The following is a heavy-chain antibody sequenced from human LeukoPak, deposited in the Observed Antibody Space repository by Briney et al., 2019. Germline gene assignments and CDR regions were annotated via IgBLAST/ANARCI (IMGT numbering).Heavy chain of an antibody. Sequence: GGSLRLSCAASGFTFSDYYMTWIRQAPGKGLEWVSSISSSSSYIYYADSVKGRFTISRDNAKNSLYLQMNSLRAEDTAVYYCARDPMYYYDSSGYDYWGQGTLVTVSS. CDR3: ARDPMYYYDSSGYDY. V-gene: IGHV3-11*06. J-gene: IGHJ4*02. CDR1: GFTFSDYY. CDR2: ISSSSSYI. D-gene: IGHD3-22*01.